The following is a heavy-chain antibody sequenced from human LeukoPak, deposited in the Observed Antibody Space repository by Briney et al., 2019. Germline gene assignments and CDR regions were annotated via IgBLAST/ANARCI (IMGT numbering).Heavy chain of an antibody. Sequence: SETLSLTCTVSGGSISGSSYYWGWIRQPPGKGLEWIGSIYYSGSTYYNPSLKSRVTISVDTSKNQFSLKLSSVTAADTAVYYCAGSPGGYYDSSNGFDYWGQGTLVTVSS. CDR1: GGSISGSSYY. J-gene: IGHJ4*02. V-gene: IGHV4-39*01. CDR3: AGSPGGYYDSSNGFDY. D-gene: IGHD3-22*01. CDR2: IYYSGST.